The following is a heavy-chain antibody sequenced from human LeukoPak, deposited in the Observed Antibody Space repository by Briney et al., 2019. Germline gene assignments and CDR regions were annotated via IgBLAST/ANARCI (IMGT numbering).Heavy chain of an antibody. D-gene: IGHD2-2*01. CDR1: GFTFSDYY. V-gene: IGHV3-11*04. Sequence: GGSLRLSCAASGFTFSDYYMSWIRQAPGKGLEWVSYISSSGSTIYYADSVKGRFTISRDNAKNSLYLQMNSLRAEDTAVYYCARDLSRYYSSTSCQGGSAYWGQGTLVTVSS. J-gene: IGHJ4*02. CDR2: ISSSGSTI. CDR3: ARDLSRYYSSTSCQGGSAY.